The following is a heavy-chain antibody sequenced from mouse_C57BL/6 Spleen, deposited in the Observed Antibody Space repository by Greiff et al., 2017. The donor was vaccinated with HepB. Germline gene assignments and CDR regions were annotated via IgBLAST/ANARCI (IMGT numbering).Heavy chain of an antibody. V-gene: IGHV1-50*01. D-gene: IGHD2-3*01. CDR2: IDPSDSYT. J-gene: IGHJ2*01. CDR3: GRRDGYVDY. CDR1: GYTFTSYW. Sequence: QVQLQQPGAELVKPGASVKLSCKASGYTFTSYWMQWVKQRPGQGLEWIGKIDPSDSYTNYNQKFKGKATLTVDTSSSTAYMQLSSLTAEDSAGDYCGRRDGYVDYWGQGITLTVST.